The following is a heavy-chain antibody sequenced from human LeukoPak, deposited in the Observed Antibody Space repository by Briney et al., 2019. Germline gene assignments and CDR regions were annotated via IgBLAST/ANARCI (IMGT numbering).Heavy chain of an antibody. Sequence: SETLSLTCTVSGGSISSSSYYWGWIRQPPGKGLEWIGSIYYSGSTYYNPPLKSRVTISVDASKNQFSLKLSSVTAADTAVYYCATTSPPYDSWGQGTLVTVSS. CDR2: IYYSGST. J-gene: IGHJ5*02. CDR3: ATTSPPYDS. V-gene: IGHV4-39*01. D-gene: IGHD3-3*01. CDR1: GGSISSSSYY.